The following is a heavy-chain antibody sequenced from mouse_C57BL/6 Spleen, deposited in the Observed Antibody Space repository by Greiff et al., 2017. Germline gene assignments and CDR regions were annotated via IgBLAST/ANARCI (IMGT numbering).Heavy chain of an antibody. J-gene: IGHJ3*01. CDR2: IYPGDGDT. D-gene: IGHD4-1*01. Sequence: QVQLKESGPELVKPGASVKISCKASGYAFSSSWMNWVKQRPGQGLEWIGRIYPGDGDTNYNGKFKGKATLTADKSSSTAYMQLSSLTSEDSAVSFCARDWPWFAYWGQGTLVTVSA. V-gene: IGHV1-82*01. CDR1: GYAFSSSW. CDR3: ARDWPWFAY.